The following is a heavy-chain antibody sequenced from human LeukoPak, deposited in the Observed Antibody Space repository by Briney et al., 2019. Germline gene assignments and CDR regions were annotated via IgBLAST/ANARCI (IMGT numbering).Heavy chain of an antibody. CDR2: ISSSSSTI. D-gene: IGHD1-26*01. J-gene: IGHJ4*02. CDR1: GFTFSSYS. V-gene: IGHV3-48*01. Sequence: GGSLGLFCAASGFTFSSYSMNWVRQAPGKGLEWVSYISSSSSTIYYADSVKGRFTISRDNAKNSLYLQMNSLRAEDTAVYYCAREFSGSNYGFPFDYWGQGTLVTVSS. CDR3: AREFSGSNYGFPFDY.